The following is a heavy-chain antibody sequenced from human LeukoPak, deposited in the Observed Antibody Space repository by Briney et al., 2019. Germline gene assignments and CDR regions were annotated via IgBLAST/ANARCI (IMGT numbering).Heavy chain of an antibody. CDR2: ITFSSSVK. J-gene: IGHJ5*01. D-gene: IGHD3-16*01. Sequence: GGSLRLSCTASGFSFSNYNMNWVRQAPGKGPEWISYITFSSSVKQCADSVKGRFTVSRDNAKNSLYLQMSSLRADDTAVYYCSRGDDFSGDSWGQGTLVTVSS. CDR3: SRGDDFSGDS. V-gene: IGHV3-48*01. CDR1: GFSFSNYN.